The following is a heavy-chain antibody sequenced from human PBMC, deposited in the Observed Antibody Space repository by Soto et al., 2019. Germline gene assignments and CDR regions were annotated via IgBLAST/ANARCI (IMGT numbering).Heavy chain of an antibody. CDR3: ARDKSYGPTYFDY. CDR2: IIPIFGTA. V-gene: IGHV1-69*06. J-gene: IGHJ4*02. Sequence: SVKVSCKASGGTFSSYAISWVLQAPGQGLEWMGGIIPIFGTANYAQKFQGRVTITADKSTSTAYMELSSLRSEDTAVYYCARDKSYGPTYFDYWGQGTLVTVSS. CDR1: GGTFSSYA. D-gene: IGHD5-18*01.